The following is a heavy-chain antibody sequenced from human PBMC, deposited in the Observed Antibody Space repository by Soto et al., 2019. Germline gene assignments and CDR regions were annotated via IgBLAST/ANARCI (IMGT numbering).Heavy chain of an antibody. D-gene: IGHD1-7*01. J-gene: IGHJ6*02. CDR3: ARAWKLELWTMDV. CDR1: GGSISSGGYY. Sequence: QVQLQESGPGLVKPSQTLSLTCTVSGGSISSGGYYWSWIRQHPGKGLEWIGYIYYSGSTYSNPSLKSRVTISVDTSKNQFSLKLSSVTAADTAVYYCARAWKLELWTMDVWGQGTTVTVSS. V-gene: IGHV4-31*03. CDR2: IYYSGST.